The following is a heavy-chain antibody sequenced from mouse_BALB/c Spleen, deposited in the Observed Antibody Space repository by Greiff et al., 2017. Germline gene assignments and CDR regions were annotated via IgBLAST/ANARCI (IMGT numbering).Heavy chain of an antibody. V-gene: IGHV7-3*02. CDR3: ARDGNYFMDY. J-gene: IGHJ4*01. Sequence: EVKLMESGGGLVQPGGSLRLSCATSGFTFTDYYMSWVRQPPGKALEWLGFIRNKANGYTTEYSASVKGRFTISRDNSQSILYLQMNTLRAEDSATYYCARDGNYFMDYWGQGTSVTVSS. D-gene: IGHD2-1*01. CDR2: IRNKANGYTT. CDR1: GFTFTDYY.